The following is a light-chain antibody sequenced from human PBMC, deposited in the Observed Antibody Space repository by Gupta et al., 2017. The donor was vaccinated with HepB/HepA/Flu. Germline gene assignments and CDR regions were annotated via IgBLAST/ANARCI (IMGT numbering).Light chain of an antibody. V-gene: IGKV1-39*01. CDR2: AAS. Sequence: IQMTQFPSSLSASVGDRVTITCRASQSISTYVNWYQQKPGKVPNVLISAASSLRSGVPARFSGSGSGTDFTLTISSLQPEDAATYYCQQSYSNPYTFGQGTNLEIK. CDR3: QQSYSNPYT. J-gene: IGKJ2*01. CDR1: QSISTY.